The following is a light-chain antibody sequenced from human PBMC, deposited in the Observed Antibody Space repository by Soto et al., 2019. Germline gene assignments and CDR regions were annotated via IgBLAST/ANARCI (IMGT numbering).Light chain of an antibody. V-gene: IGKV3-20*01. J-gene: IGKJ1*01. CDR3: QQYGSSGT. CDR1: QSIANN. Sequence: IGLTQSPAALSVSTGERATPSCRASQSIANNLAWYQQRPGQAPRLLIHGASNRATGIPDRFSGSGSGTDFTLTISRLEPEDFAVYYCQQYGSSGTFGQGTKVDI. CDR2: GAS.